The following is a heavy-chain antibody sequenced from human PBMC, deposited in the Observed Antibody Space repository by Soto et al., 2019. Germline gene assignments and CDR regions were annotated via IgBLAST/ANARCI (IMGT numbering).Heavy chain of an antibody. V-gene: IGHV4-59*08. CDR3: ARHGITMVRGVRSYFDY. Sequence: SETLSLTCTVSGGSLSSYYWSWIRQPPGKGLEWIGYIYYSGSTNYNPSLKSRVTISVDTSKNQFSLKLSSVTAADTAVYYCARHGITMVRGVRSYFDYWGQGTLVTVSS. J-gene: IGHJ4*02. D-gene: IGHD3-10*01. CDR2: IYYSGST. CDR1: GGSLSSYY.